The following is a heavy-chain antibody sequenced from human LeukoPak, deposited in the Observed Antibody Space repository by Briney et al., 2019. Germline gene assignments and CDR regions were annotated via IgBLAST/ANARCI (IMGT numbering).Heavy chain of an antibody. D-gene: IGHD3-22*01. Sequence: SETLSLTCTVSGGSISSGSYYWSWIRQPAGKGLEWIGYIYYSGSTNYNPSLKSRVTISVDTSKNQFSLKLSSVTAADTAVYYCARVTPRVDSSGYYYLGYYHYYYMDVWGKGTTVTVSS. J-gene: IGHJ6*03. CDR2: IYYSGST. CDR3: ARVTPRVDSSGYYYLGYYHYYYMDV. V-gene: IGHV4-61*10. CDR1: GGSISSGSYY.